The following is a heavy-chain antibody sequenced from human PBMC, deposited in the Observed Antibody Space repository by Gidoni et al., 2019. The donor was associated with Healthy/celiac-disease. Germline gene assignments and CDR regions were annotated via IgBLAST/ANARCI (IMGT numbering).Heavy chain of an antibody. D-gene: IGHD6-13*01. Sequence: EVQLVESGGGLVQPGGSLRLSCAASGFTFSSYWMSWVRQAPGKGLEWVANIKQDGSEKYYVDSVKGRFPISRDNATNSLYLQMNSLRAEDTAVYYCARLIAAAGADAFDIWGQGTMVTVSS. CDR3: ARLIAAAGADAFDI. V-gene: IGHV3-7*03. CDR1: GFTFSSYW. J-gene: IGHJ3*02. CDR2: IKQDGSEK.